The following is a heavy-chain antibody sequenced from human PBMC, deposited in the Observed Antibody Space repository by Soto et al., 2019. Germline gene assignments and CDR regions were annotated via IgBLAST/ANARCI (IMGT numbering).Heavy chain of an antibody. Sequence: PGGSLRLSCATSGFTFSSYAMSWVRQPPGKGLEWVSVISGSGGSTYYADSVKGRFTISRDNSKNTLYLQMNSLRAEDTVVYYCAKDRYYDSSGYYGYWGQGTLVTV. D-gene: IGHD3-22*01. CDR1: GFTFSSYA. J-gene: IGHJ4*02. CDR2: ISGSGGST. V-gene: IGHV3-23*01. CDR3: AKDRYYDSSGYYGY.